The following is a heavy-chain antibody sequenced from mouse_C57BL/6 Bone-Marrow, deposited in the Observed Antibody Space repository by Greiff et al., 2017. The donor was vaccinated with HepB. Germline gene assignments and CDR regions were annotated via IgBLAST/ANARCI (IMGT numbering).Heavy chain of an antibody. J-gene: IGHJ4*01. CDR2: IRNKANGYTT. V-gene: IGHV7-3*01. Sequence: EVQLVESGGGLVQPGGSLSLSCAASGFTFTDYYMSWVRQPPGKALEWLGFIRNKANGYTTEYSASVKGRFTISRDNSQSVLYLRMNALRAEDSATYYCARPLHYYGSSVMAMDYWGQGTSVTVSS. CDR3: ARPLHYYGSSVMAMDY. D-gene: IGHD1-1*01. CDR1: GFTFTDYY.